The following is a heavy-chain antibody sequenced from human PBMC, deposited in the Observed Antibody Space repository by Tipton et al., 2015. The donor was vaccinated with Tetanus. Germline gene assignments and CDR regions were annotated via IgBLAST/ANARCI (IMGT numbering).Heavy chain of an antibody. CDR1: GDSISPYY. Sequence: LRLSCTVSGDSISPYYWSWIRQPPGKGLEWIGYIYYSGSTNYNPSLESRVTISVDTSKNQFSLKLRSVTAADTAVYYCARLYSYGSLYWFDPWGQGTLVTVSS. D-gene: IGHD5-18*01. V-gene: IGHV4-59*01. CDR3: ARLYSYGSLYWFDP. J-gene: IGHJ5*02. CDR2: IYYSGST.